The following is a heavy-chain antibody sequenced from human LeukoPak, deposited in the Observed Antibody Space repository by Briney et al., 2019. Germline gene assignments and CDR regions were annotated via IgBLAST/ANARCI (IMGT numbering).Heavy chain of an antibody. Sequence: GGSLRLSCAASGFTFSSYAMHWVRQAPGKGLEWVAVISYDGSNKYYADSVKGRFTMSRDNSKNTLYLQMNSLRAEDTAVYYCARLIRYFDWLLPGRDTDAFDIWGQGTMVTVSS. V-gene: IGHV3-30-3*01. D-gene: IGHD3-9*01. CDR1: GFTFSSYA. CDR2: ISYDGSNK. J-gene: IGHJ3*02. CDR3: ARLIRYFDWLLPGRDTDAFDI.